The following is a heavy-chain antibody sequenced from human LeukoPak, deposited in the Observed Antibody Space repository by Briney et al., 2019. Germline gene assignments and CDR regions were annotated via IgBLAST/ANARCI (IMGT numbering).Heavy chain of an antibody. J-gene: IGHJ4*02. CDR3: ARSERYGSGSYYNLDY. CDR2: IIPIFGTA. V-gene: IGHV1-69*13. Sequence: GASVKVSCKASGGTFSSYAISWVRQAPGQGLEWMGGIIPIFGTANYAQKFQGRVTITADESTSTAYMELSSLRSEGTAVYYCARSERYGSGSYYNLDYWGQGTLVTVSS. D-gene: IGHD3-10*01. CDR1: GGTFSSYA.